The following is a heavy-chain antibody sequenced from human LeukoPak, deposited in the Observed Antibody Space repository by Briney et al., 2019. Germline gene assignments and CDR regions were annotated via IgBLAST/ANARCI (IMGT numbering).Heavy chain of an antibody. J-gene: IGHJ4*02. Sequence: GGSLRLSCAASGFTFSSYAMSWVRQAPGKGLEWVSAISGSGGITSYADSVKGRFTISRDNSKNTLYLQINSLRAEDTAVYFCAKDRLGGPYFFHYWGQGTLVTVSS. CDR3: AKDRLGGPYFFHY. D-gene: IGHD3-16*01. CDR2: ISGSGGIT. V-gene: IGHV3-23*01. CDR1: GFTFSSYA.